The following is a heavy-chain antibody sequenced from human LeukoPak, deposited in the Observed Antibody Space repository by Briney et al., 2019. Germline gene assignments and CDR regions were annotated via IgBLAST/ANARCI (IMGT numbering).Heavy chain of an antibody. CDR1: GGGFRDYC. V-gene: IGHV1-69*13. Sequence: SVKVSCKAFGGGFRDYCISWVRQAPGQGLEWMGGIIPVFGTSNYEQKFQGRVTITADESTNTAYMELSRLRSEDTAVYYCARRGGKNYGDYVLYYDYMDVWGKGTTVTVSS. J-gene: IGHJ6*03. D-gene: IGHD4-17*01. CDR3: ARRGGKNYGDYVLYYDYMDV. CDR2: IIPVFGTS.